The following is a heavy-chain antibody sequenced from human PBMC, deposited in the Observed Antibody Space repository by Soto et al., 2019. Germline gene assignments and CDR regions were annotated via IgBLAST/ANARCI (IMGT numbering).Heavy chain of an antibody. V-gene: IGHV4-31*03. CDR2: IDYSGST. Sequence: QVQLQESGPGLVKPSQTLSLTCSVSGVSIRSGGFYWNWIRQLPGKGLEWIGYIDYSGSTYSTPSLDSRATIAVDTSKNHFCLNVRSVTAADTAVYYCARQGSSSSAYYFDFWGQGIQVTVSS. CDR3: ARQGSSSSAYYFDF. CDR1: GVSIRSGGFY. D-gene: IGHD6-6*01. J-gene: IGHJ4*02.